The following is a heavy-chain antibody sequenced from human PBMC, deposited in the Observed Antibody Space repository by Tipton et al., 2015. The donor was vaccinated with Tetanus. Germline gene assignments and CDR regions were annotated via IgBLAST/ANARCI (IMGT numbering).Heavy chain of an antibody. CDR3: ARDIPLFSNTLTGPSGWFDP. CDR2: TYYRSEWYY. V-gene: IGHV6-1*01. Sequence: GLVKPSQTLSLTCAISGDSVSGNSAAWNWIRQSPSRGLEWLGRTYYRSEWYYDYAVSVKSRITINPDTSKNQLSLQLNSATPEDTAVYYCARDIPLFSNTLTGPSGWFDPWGQGTLVTVSS. CDR1: GDSVSGNSAA. J-gene: IGHJ5*02. D-gene: IGHD3-9*01.